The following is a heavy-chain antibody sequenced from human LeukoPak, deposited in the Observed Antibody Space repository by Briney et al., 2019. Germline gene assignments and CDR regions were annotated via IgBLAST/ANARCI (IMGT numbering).Heavy chain of an antibody. CDR3: ARVGRSVTGAGSDP. Sequence: PSETLSLTCTVSGGSISSSSYYWGWIRQPPGKGLEWIGSIYDSGSTYYNLSLKSRVTISVDTSKNQFSLKLTSVTAADTAVYYCARVGRSVTGAGSDPWGQGTLVTVSS. D-gene: IGHD6-19*01. J-gene: IGHJ5*02. V-gene: IGHV4-39*07. CDR1: GGSISSSSYY. CDR2: IYDSGST.